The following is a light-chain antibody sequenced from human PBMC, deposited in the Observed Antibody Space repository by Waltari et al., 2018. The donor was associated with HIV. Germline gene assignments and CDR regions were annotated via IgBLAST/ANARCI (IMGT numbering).Light chain of an antibody. CDR2: EVS. Sequence: QSALTQPASVSGSPGQSITISCTGTSSDVGGYTFVSWYQQHPANAPKLMIYEVSNLPSGVSNRFSGSKSGNTASLTISGLQAEDEADYYCSSYTSSSTLVFGGGTKLTVL. CDR3: SSYTSSSTLV. J-gene: IGLJ3*02. V-gene: IGLV2-14*01. CDR1: SSDVGGYTF.